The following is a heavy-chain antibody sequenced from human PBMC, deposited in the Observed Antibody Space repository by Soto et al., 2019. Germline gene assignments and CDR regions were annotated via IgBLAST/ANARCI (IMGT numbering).Heavy chain of an antibody. CDR3: ARTNMYTSSWLLDY. D-gene: IGHD6-13*01. J-gene: IGHJ4*02. Sequence: GGSLRLSCAASGFTFSDYSMSWIRQAPGKGLQWVSYISSSSVYTNYADSVKGRFTISRDYAKNSLFLQMNSLRTEDTAIYYCARTNMYTSSWLLDYWGQGTLVTVSS. CDR1: GFTFSDYS. V-gene: IGHV3-11*06. CDR2: ISSSSVYT.